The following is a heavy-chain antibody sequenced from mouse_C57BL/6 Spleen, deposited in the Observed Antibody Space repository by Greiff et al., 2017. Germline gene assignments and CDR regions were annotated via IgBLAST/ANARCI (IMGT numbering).Heavy chain of an antibody. CDR2: IYPRSGNT. CDR3: VRGEDY. CDR1: GYTFTSYG. Sequence: QVQLQQSGAELARPGASVKLSCKASGYTFTSYGISWVKQRTGQGLEWIGVIYPRSGNTYYNEKFKGKATLTADKSSSTAYMELRSLTSEDSAVYFCVRGEDYWGQGTTLTVSS. J-gene: IGHJ2*01. V-gene: IGHV1-81*01.